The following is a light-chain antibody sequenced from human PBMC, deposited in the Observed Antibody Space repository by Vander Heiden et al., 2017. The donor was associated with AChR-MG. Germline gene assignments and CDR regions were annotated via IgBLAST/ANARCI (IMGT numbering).Light chain of an antibody. CDR2: DVS. V-gene: IGLV2-14*01. Sequence: QSALTQPASVSGSPGQSLTISCTGTSSDVGAYTYVSWYQQHPGKAPKLMIYDVSNRPSGVSYRFSGSKSGNTASLTISGLQAEDETDYYCSSYTTSSTWVFGGGTKLTVL. CDR3: SSYTTSSTWV. CDR1: SSDVGAYTY. J-gene: IGLJ3*02.